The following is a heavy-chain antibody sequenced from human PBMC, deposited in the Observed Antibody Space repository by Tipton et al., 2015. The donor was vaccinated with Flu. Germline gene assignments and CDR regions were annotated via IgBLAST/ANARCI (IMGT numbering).Heavy chain of an antibody. D-gene: IGHD6-19*01. CDR1: GGSISSGSYY. V-gene: IGHV4-61*02. CDR2: IYTSGST. Sequence: TLSLTCTVSGGSISSGSYYWCWIRQPAGKGLEWSGRIYTSGSTNYNPSLKSRVTISVDTSKNQFSLKLSSVTAADTAVYYCARSTMVEYSSGWYRLDAFDIWGQGTMVTVSS. CDR3: ARSTMVEYSSGWYRLDAFDI. J-gene: IGHJ3*02.